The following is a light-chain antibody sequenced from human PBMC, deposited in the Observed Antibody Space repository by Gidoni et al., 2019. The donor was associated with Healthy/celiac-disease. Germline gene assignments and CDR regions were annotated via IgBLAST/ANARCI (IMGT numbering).Light chain of an antibody. J-gene: IGKJ2*01. CDR2: DAS. V-gene: IGKV1-8*01. CDR3: QQYYSYPGT. CDR1: QGISSY. Sequence: AIRMTQSPSSFSASKGTRVTITSRASQGISSYLAWYQQKPGKAPKLLIYDASTLQSGVPSRFSGSGSGTDFTLTICCLQSDDFATYYCQQYYSYPGTFXQXTKVEIK.